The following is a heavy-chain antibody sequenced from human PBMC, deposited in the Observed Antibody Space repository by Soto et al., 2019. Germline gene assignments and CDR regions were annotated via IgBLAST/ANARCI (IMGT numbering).Heavy chain of an antibody. CDR3: TRGRIDYESSGYYPDD. D-gene: IGHD3-22*01. V-gene: IGHV3-21*06. CDR1: GFPFSSYS. J-gene: IGHJ4*02. Sequence: DSLNLSCAASGFPFSSYSMNWVRQAPGKGLEWVSSISRSSNCIYYADSVKGRFTISRDNAKNSLYLQMNSLRAEDTAVYYCTRGRIDYESSGYYPDDWGQGPLVTVPS. CDR2: ISRSSNCI.